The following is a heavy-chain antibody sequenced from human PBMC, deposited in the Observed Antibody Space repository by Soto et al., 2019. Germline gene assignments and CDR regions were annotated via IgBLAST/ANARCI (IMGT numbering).Heavy chain of an antibody. D-gene: IGHD1-26*01. CDR1: GGSTSSSSYQ. CDR3: ARLSGSYNDRYFDY. V-gene: IGHV4-39*01. J-gene: IGHJ4*02. Sequence: QLQLQESGPGLVKPSETLCLTCTVSGGSTSSSSYQWVWIRQPPGKGLEWIGNVYYNGNTYYNPPLKSRFTISVDTSNNQFSLKVKSVTAADTAVYYCARLSGSYNDRYFDYWGQGTLVTVFS. CDR2: VYYNGNT.